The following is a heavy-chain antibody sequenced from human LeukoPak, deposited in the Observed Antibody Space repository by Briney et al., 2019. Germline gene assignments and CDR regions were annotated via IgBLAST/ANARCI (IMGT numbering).Heavy chain of an antibody. Sequence: SETLSLTCTVSGGSIRSSSYYWGWIRQPPGKGLEWIGSIYYSGNTYYTPSLKSRVTISVDTSKNHFSVKLSSVTAADTAMYYCARQSRGSTMVRGVMDLWGQGTLVTVSS. D-gene: IGHD3-10*01. V-gene: IGHV4-39*01. CDR2: IYYSGNT. J-gene: IGHJ5*02. CDR3: ARQSRGSTMVRGVMDL. CDR1: GGSIRSSSYY.